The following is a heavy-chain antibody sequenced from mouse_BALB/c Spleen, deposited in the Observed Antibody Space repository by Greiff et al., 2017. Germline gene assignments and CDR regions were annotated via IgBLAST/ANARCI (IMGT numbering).Heavy chain of an antibody. J-gene: IGHJ3*01. CDR1: GFTFSSFG. V-gene: IGHV5-17*02. CDR2: ISSGSSTI. CDR3: ARGNRYDVRFAY. Sequence: EVKLVESGGGLVQPGGSRKLSCAASGFTFSSFGMHWVRQAPEKGLEWVAYISSGSSTIYYADTVKGRLTISRDNPKNTLFLQMTSLRSEDTAMYYCARGNRYDVRFAYWGQGTLVTVSA. D-gene: IGHD2-14*01.